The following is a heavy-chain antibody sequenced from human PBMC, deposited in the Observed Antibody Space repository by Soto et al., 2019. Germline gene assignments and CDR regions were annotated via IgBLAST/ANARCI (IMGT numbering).Heavy chain of an antibody. CDR2: ISSSSSYI. J-gene: IGHJ6*03. CDR3: ARVPYDFWSGYHYYYYYMDV. Sequence: GGSLRLSCAASGFTFSSYSMNWVRQAPGKGLEWVSSISSSSSYIYYADSVKGRFTISRDNAKNSLYLQMNSLRAEDTAVYYCARVPYDFWSGYHYYYYYMDVWGKGTTVTVSS. V-gene: IGHV3-21*01. CDR1: GFTFSSYS. D-gene: IGHD3-3*01.